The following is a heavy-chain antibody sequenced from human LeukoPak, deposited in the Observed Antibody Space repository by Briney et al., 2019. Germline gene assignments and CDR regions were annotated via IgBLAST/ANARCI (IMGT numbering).Heavy chain of an antibody. V-gene: IGHV1-8*01. CDR2: MNPNSVNT. CDR1: GYTFTSYD. Sequence: ASVKVSCKASGYTFTSYDINWVRQATGQGLEWMGWMNPNSVNTGYAQKFQGRVTMTRNTSIGTAYMELSSLRSEDTAVYYCARGRMVRGHNWFDPWGQGTLVTVSS. D-gene: IGHD3-10*01. CDR3: ARGRMVRGHNWFDP. J-gene: IGHJ5*02.